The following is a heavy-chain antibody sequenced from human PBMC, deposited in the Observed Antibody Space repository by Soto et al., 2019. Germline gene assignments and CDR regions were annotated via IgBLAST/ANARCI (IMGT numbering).Heavy chain of an antibody. CDR1: GYSFTSYA. CDR3: ARFSGGSYNTYYFYYGMDV. Sequence: ASVKVSCKTSGYSFTSYAMHWVRQAPGQRLEWLGWINADNGDTKYSQKFSGRVTITRDTSANTAFMELSSLRSEDTAMYYCARFSGGSYNTYYFYYGMDVWGQGTTVTVSS. CDR2: INADNGDT. V-gene: IGHV1-3*01. J-gene: IGHJ6*02. D-gene: IGHD2-15*01.